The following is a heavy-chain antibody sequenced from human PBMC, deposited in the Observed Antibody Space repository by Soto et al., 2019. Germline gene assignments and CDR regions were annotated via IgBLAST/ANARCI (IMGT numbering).Heavy chain of an antibody. V-gene: IGHV1-8*01. J-gene: IGHJ6*02. CDR2: MNPNSGNT. Sequence: GASVKVSCKASGYTFTSYDINWVRQATGQGLEWMGWMNPNSGNTGYAQKFQGRVTMTRNTSISTAYMELSSLRSEDTAVYYCARGQVQLYGMDVWGQGTTVTVSS. D-gene: IGHD1-1*01. CDR1: GYTFTSYD. CDR3: ARGQVQLYGMDV.